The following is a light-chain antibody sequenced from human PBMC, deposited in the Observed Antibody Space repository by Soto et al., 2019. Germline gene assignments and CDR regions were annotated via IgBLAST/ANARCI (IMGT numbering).Light chain of an antibody. CDR2: DAS. V-gene: IGKV3-11*01. CDR3: PQRSVWPST. J-gene: IGKJ4*01. CDR1: QSVSSY. Sequence: EIVLTQSPATLSLSPGERAALACRASQSVSSYLAWYQQKPGQAPRLLIYDASKRAPGIPARFTGSGSGTDFTITISSLEPEAFAVYFCPQRSVWPSTFGGGTKVEI.